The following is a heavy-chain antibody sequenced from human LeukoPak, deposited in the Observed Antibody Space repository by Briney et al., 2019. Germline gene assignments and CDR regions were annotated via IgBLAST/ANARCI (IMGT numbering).Heavy chain of an antibody. CDR2: VFYSGTN. CDR3: ERHDDRATGRYSLDY. D-gene: IGHD1-26*01. Sequence: PSETLSYTCTVSGGSISSYYWSWIRQSPGKGLEWIAYVFYSGTNKYNPSLKSRVTLSVDTSKNQFSLKLNSVTAADTAIYYCERHDDRATGRYSLDYWGQGTLVTVSS. CDR1: GGSISSYY. J-gene: IGHJ4*02. V-gene: IGHV4-59*08.